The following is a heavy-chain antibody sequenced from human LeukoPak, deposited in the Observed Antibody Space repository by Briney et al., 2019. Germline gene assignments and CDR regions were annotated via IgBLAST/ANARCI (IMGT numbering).Heavy chain of an antibody. V-gene: IGHV3-48*01. D-gene: IGHD6-13*01. CDR3: ARVRRGSWDY. CDR2: ISSSSSTI. J-gene: IGHJ4*02. CDR1: GFTFSSYS. Sequence: GGSLRLSCAAPGFTFSSYSMNWVRQAPGKGLEWVSYISSSSSTIYYADSVKGRFTISRDNAKNSLYLQMNSLRAEDTAVYYCARVRRGSWDYWGQGTLVTVSS.